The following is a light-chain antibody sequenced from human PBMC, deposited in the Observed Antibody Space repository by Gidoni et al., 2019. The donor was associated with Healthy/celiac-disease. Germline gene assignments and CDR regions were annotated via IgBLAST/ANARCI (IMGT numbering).Light chain of an antibody. J-gene: IGKJ2*01. CDR1: QSVSSSY. CDR3: QQYGSSPQYT. Sequence: DIVLTQSPGTLSLSPGERATLSCRTSQSVSSSYLAWYQQKPGQAPRLLIYGASSRATGIPDRFSSSGSGTDFTLTISRLEPEDFAVYYCQQYGSSPQYTFGQGTKLEIK. V-gene: IGKV3-20*01. CDR2: GAS.